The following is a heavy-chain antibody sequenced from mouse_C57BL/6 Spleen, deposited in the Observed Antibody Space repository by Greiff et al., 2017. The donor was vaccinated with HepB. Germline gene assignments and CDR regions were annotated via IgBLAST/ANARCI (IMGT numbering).Heavy chain of an antibody. CDR3: ARHVDYDGAWFAY. J-gene: IGHJ3*01. D-gene: IGHD2-4*01. Sequence: EVKLMESGGDLVKPGGSLKLSCAASGFTFSSYGMSWVRQTPDKRLEWVATISSGGSYTYYPDSVKGRFTISRDNAKNTLYLQMSSLKSEDTAMYYCARHVDYDGAWFAYWGQGTLVTVSA. CDR1: GFTFSSYG. V-gene: IGHV5-6*01. CDR2: ISSGGSYT.